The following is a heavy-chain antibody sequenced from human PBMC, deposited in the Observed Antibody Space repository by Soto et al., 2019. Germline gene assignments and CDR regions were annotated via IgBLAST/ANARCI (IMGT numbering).Heavy chain of an antibody. D-gene: IGHD2-15*01. CDR3: ARDQDGGNPFDY. CDR1: GFTFSSYA. Sequence: GGPLRLSCAASGFTFSSYAMHWVRQAPGKGLEWVAVISYDGSNKYYADSVKGRFTISRDNSKNTLYLQMNSLRAEDTAVYYCARDQDGGNPFDYWGQGTLVTVSS. J-gene: IGHJ4*02. CDR2: ISYDGSNK. V-gene: IGHV3-30-3*01.